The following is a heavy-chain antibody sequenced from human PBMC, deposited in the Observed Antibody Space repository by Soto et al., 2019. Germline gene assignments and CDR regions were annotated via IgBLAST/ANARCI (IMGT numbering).Heavy chain of an antibody. V-gene: IGHV4-38-2*02. CDR2: VYHNGIM. D-gene: IGHD3-10*01. Sequence: SETLSLTCSVSGYSIRGGYYLGWVRQAPGKGLEWLGSVYHNGIMFHNPSFQSRVTISVDTSKNQFSLNLRSVTAADTAVYYCAALWFGELAFNYWGHGILVTVSS. CDR1: GYSIRGGYY. J-gene: IGHJ4*01. CDR3: AALWFGELAFNY.